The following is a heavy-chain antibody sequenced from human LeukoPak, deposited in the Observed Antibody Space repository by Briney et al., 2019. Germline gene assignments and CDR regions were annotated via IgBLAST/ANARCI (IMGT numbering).Heavy chain of an antibody. CDR3: AKSKGRMDV. CDR2: IDPSGGST. J-gene: IGHJ6*02. V-gene: IGHV1-46*01. Sequence: ASVKVSCEASGYTFTIYYMHWVRQAPGQGLEWMGIIDPSGGSTSYAQKFQGRVTMTRDTSTSTVYMELSSLTSEDTAVYYCAKSKGRMDVWGQGTTVTVSS. CDR1: GYTFTIYY.